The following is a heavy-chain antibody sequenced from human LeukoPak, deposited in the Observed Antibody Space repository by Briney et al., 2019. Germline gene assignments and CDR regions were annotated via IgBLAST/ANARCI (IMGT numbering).Heavy chain of an antibody. J-gene: IGHJ5*02. Sequence: SETLSLTSAVSGGSFSGFFWSWIRHPPGEGLEWIGYIYYSGSTNYNPSLKSRVTISVDTSKNQFSLKLSSVTAADTAVYYCARGYNWFDPWGQGTLVTVSS. CDR2: IYYSGST. CDR3: ARGYNWFDP. CDR1: GGSFSGFF. V-gene: IGHV4-59*01.